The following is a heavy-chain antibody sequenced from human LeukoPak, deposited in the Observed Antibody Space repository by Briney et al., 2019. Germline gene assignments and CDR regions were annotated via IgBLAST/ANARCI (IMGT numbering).Heavy chain of an antibody. J-gene: IGHJ4*02. CDR1: GFTVSRDY. Sequence: GGSLRLSCAASGFTVSRDYISWGRQAPGKGLEWVSVIYSGGSTYYADSVKGRFTISRDNSKNTLYLQMNSLRAEDTAVYYCARGDSVVTAAYWGQGTLVTVSS. V-gene: IGHV3-53*01. CDR2: IYSGGST. D-gene: IGHD2-21*02. CDR3: ARGDSVVTAAY.